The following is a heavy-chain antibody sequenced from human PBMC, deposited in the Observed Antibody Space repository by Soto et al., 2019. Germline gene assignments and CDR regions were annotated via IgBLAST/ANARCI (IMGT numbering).Heavy chain of an antibody. D-gene: IGHD4-4*01. CDR2: IFHTGKT. J-gene: IGHJ5*02. CDR1: GSDITRAYY. V-gene: IGHV4-38-2*01. CDR3: ATAPGANSWSYSRFDP. Sequence: KASETLSLTCAVSGSDITRAYYWGWIRQPPGNGLEWIGSIFHTGKTYYNPSLRSRVTISLDTSNNHFSLTLTSVTAADTAIYYCATAPGANSWSYSRFDPWGQGTQVTVSS.